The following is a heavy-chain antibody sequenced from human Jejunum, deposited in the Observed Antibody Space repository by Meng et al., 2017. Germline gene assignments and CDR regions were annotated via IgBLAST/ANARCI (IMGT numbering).Heavy chain of an antibody. J-gene: IGHJ5*02. D-gene: IGHD4-11*01. CDR2: IFYSGST. CDR3: ARRDYSNWFYP. Sequence: QVQLQESGPGLVKPSQTLSLTCTVSGGSISSGNYTWRWIRQPPGKGLEWIGNIFYSGSTYYNPSLKSRVTISVDTSKNQFSLKLSPVTAAETAVYYCARRDYSNWFYPWGQGTLVTVSS. V-gene: IGHV4-39*01. CDR1: GGSISSGNYT.